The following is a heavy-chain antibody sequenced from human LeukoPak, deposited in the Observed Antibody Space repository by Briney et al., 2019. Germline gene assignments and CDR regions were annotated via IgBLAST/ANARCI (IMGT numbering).Heavy chain of an antibody. V-gene: IGHV4-34*01. CDR3: AIRAGYSSSWYRGHNWFDP. CDR1: GGSFSGYY. CDR2: INHSGST. Sequence: PSETLSLTCAVYGGSFSGYYWSWIRQPPGKGLEWIGEINHSGSTNYNPSLKSRVTISVDTSKNQFSLKLSSVTAADTAEYYCAIRAGYSSSWYRGHNWFDPWGQGTLVTVSS. D-gene: IGHD6-13*01. J-gene: IGHJ5*02.